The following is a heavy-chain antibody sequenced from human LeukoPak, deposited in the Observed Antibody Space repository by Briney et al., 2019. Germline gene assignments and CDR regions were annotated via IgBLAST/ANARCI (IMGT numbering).Heavy chain of an antibody. V-gene: IGHV3-48*01. D-gene: IGHD5-18*01. CDR2: ISGSSSTI. CDR3: AKGDTVMAPFDY. J-gene: IGHJ4*02. Sequence: GGSLRLSCAASGFSFSRYSMHWVRQAPGKGLEWISYISGSSSTIYYADSVKGRSTISRDNAKTSLILQMNSLRAEDTAVYYCAKGDTVMAPFDYWGQGTLVIVSS. CDR1: GFSFSRYS.